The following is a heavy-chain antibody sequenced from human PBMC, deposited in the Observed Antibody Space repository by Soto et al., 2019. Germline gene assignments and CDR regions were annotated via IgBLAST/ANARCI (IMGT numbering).Heavy chain of an antibody. Sequence: SETLSLTCTVSGGSISSYYWSWIRQPPGKGLEWIGYIYYSGSTNYNPSLKSRVTISVDTSKNQFSLKLSSVTAADTAVYYCARLQSYRSSWFMVLWFDPWGQGTLVTVSS. J-gene: IGHJ5*02. CDR2: IYYSGST. V-gene: IGHV4-59*08. CDR3: ARLQSYRSSWFMVLWFDP. CDR1: GGSISSYY. D-gene: IGHD6-13*01.